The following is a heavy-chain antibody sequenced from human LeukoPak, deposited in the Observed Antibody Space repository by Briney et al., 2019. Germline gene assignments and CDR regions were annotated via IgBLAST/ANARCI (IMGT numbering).Heavy chain of an antibody. Sequence: ASVKVSCKGSGYTFNRNAMNWVRQAPGQGLEWMGWINTNTGNPTYAQGFTGRFVFSLDTSVSTAYLQISSLKAEDTAVYYCARDTAMVKFDQWSQGTLVTVPS. CDR2: INTNTGNP. CDR1: GYTFNRNA. CDR3: ARDTAMVKFDQ. J-gene: IGHJ4*02. V-gene: IGHV7-4-1*02. D-gene: IGHD5-18*01.